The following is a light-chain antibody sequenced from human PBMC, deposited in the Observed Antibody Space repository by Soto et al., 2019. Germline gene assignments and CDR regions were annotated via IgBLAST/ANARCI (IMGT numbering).Light chain of an antibody. CDR1: QSISSW. CDR3: QQYNRYWT. Sequence: DIQMTQSPSTLSASVRDRVTITCRASQSISSWLAWYQQKPGKAPKLLIYKASSLESGVPSRFSGSGSGTEFTLTISSLQPDDVATYYCQQYNRYWTFGQGTKVEIK. J-gene: IGKJ1*01. V-gene: IGKV1-5*03. CDR2: KAS.